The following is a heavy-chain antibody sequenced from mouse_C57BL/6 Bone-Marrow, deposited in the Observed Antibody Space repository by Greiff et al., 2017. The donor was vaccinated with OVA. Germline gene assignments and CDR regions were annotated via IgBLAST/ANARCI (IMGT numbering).Heavy chain of an antibody. V-gene: IGHV1-82*01. D-gene: IGHD2-1*01. CDR3: ARFYYGNSWFAY. Sequence: QVQLQQSGPELVKPGASVKISCKASGYAFSSSWMNWVKQRPGKGLEWIGRIYPGDGDTNYNGKFKGKATLTADKSSSTAYMQLSSLTSEDSAVDYCARFYYGNSWFAYWGQGTLVTVSA. CDR1: GYAFSSSW. J-gene: IGHJ3*01. CDR2: IYPGDGDT.